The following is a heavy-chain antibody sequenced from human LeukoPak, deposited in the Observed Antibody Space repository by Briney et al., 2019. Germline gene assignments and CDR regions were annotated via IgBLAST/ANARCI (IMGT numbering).Heavy chain of an antibody. D-gene: IGHD2-2*01. CDR3: ARDPFGQIVVVPAEMDY. V-gene: IGHV1-8*01. CDR2: MNPNSGNT. Sequence: ASVKVSCKASGYTFTSYDINWVRQATGQGLEWMGWMNPNSGNTGYAQKFQGRVTMTRNTSISTAYMELSSLRSEDTAVYYCARDPFGQIVVVPAEMDYWGQGTLVTVSS. J-gene: IGHJ4*02. CDR1: GYTFTSYD.